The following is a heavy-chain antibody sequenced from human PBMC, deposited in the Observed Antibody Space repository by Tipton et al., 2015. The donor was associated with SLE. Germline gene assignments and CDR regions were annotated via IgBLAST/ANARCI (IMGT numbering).Heavy chain of an antibody. CDR1: GVSISSHY. CDR2: IYNSGST. CDR3: ARIIAGPGDAFDV. Sequence: TLSLTCTVSGVSISSHYWTWIRQPPGKGLEWIGYIYNSGSTNYNPSLESPVTISVDTSKNQFSLKLSSVTAADTAVYFCARIIAGPGDAFDVWGQGTMVTVSS. V-gene: IGHV4-59*11. J-gene: IGHJ3*01.